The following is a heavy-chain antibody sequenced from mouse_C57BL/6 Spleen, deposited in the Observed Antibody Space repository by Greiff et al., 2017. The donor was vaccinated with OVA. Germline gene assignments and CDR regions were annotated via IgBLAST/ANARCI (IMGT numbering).Heavy chain of an antibody. Sequence: VQLQQPGAELVMPGASVKLSCKASGYTFTSYWMHWVKQRPGQGLEWIGEIDPSDSYTNYNQKFKGKSTLTVDKTSSTAYMQLSSLTSEDSSVYYCTRIYYNCSSGDMDYWGQGTSVTVSS. CDR2: IDPSDSYT. CDR1: GYTFTSYW. D-gene: IGHD1-1*01. V-gene: IGHV1-69*01. CDR3: TRIYYNCSSGDMDY. J-gene: IGHJ4*01.